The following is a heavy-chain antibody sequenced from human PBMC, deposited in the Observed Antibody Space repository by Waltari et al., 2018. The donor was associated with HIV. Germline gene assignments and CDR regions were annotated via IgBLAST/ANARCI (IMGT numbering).Heavy chain of an antibody. V-gene: IGHV3-21*02. CDR3: ARRQAPYWYFDL. Sequence: LVESGGGLVKAGGALRGSCAATGFTCVCYNMTWVRQVPGKGLEWVSSISSSNNNGVYGDSVKGRFTISRDNAKKSLFLQMNSLRGEDTAIYYCARRQAPYWYFDLWGRGTLVTVSS. CDR2: ISSSNNNG. J-gene: IGHJ2*01. CDR1: GFTCVCYN.